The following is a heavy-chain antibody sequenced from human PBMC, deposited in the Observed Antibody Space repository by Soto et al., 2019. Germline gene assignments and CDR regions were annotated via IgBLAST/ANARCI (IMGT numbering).Heavy chain of an antibody. CDR3: ATVNTYYDLWSGYSTGYYYSMDA. V-gene: IGHV1-24*01. J-gene: IGHJ6*02. CDR2: FDPEDGET. CDR1: GYTLTELS. D-gene: IGHD3-3*01. Sequence: ASVKVSCKVSGYTLTELSMHWVRQAPGXGLEWMGGFDPEDGETIYAQKFQGRVTMTEDTSTDTAYIELSSLRSEDTAVYYCATVNTYYDLWSGYSTGYYYSMDARGQRTSVSVS.